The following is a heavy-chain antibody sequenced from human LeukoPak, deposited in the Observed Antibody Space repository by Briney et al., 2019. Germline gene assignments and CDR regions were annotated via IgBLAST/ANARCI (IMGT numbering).Heavy chain of an antibody. CDR1: GSTFSSYW. D-gene: IGHD6-13*01. V-gene: IGHV3-74*01. Sequence: PGGSLRLSCAASGSTFSSYWMHWVRQAPGKGLVWVSRINSVGSSTSYADSVKGRFTISRDNAKSTLYLQMNSLRAEDTAVYYCARDRGSSCLDVWGKGTTVTVSS. CDR2: INSVGSST. J-gene: IGHJ6*04. CDR3: ARDRGSSCLDV.